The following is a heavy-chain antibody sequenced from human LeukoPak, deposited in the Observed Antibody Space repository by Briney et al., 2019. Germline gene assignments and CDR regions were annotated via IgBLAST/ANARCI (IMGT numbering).Heavy chain of an antibody. Sequence: PGGSLRLSCAASGFTFSSYGMHWVRQAPGKGLEWVAVISYDGSNKYYADSVKGRFTISRDNSKNTLYLQMNSLRAEDTAVYYCARDKRTATRWDWYFDLWGRGTLVTVSS. CDR2: ISYDGSNK. D-gene: IGHD4-17*01. CDR1: GFTFSSYG. V-gene: IGHV3-30*03. CDR3: ARDKRTATRWDWYFDL. J-gene: IGHJ2*01.